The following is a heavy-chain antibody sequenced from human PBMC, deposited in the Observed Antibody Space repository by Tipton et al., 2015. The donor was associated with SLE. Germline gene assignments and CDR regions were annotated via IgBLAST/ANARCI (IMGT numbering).Heavy chain of an antibody. CDR1: GGSISSSSYY. CDR3: ARGDGYRA. Sequence: TLSLTCTVSGGSISSSSYYWGWIRQPPGKGLEWIGSIYYSGSTYYNPSLKSRVTISVDTSKNQFSLKLSSVTAADTAVYYCARGDGYRAWGQGTLVTVSS. CDR2: IYYSGST. D-gene: IGHD5-24*01. J-gene: IGHJ5*02. V-gene: IGHV4-39*07.